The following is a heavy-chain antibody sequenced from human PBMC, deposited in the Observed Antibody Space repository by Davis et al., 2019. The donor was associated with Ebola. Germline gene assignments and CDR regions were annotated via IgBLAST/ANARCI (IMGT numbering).Heavy chain of an antibody. J-gene: IGHJ5*02. CDR2: IYYSGST. V-gene: IGHV4-59*01. CDR3: ARIDYDFWSGYYGGNWFDP. CDR1: GDSISSYY. Sequence: MPSETLSLTCTLSGDSISSYYWSWIRQPPGKGLEWVGYIYYSGSTNYNPSLKSRVTISVDTSKNQFSLKLSSVTAADTAVYYCARIDYDFWSGYYGGNWFDPWGQGTLVTVSS. D-gene: IGHD3-3*01.